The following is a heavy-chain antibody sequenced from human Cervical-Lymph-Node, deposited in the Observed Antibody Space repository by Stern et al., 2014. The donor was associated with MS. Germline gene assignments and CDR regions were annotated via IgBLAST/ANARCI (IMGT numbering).Heavy chain of an antibody. Sequence: QVQLVESGAEVKKPGASVTVSCKASGYTFTSYGISWVRQAPGPGLEWMGWVSAYNGNAHYAQKLQGRVPMTTDTSTSTAYMELRSLRSDDTAVYYCAREGPYSSGWYGDYWGQGTLVTVSS. CDR2: VSAYNGNA. CDR3: AREGPYSSGWYGDY. V-gene: IGHV1-18*04. D-gene: IGHD6-19*01. J-gene: IGHJ4*02. CDR1: GYTFTSYG.